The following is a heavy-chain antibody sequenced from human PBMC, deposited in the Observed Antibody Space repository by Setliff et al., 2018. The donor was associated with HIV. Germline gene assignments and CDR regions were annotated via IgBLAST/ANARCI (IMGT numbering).Heavy chain of an antibody. V-gene: IGHV1-46*01. CDR2: INPSGGRT. CDR1: GYTYTNYY. Sequence: ASVKVSCKASGYTYTNYYTNWVRQARGQGLEWMGLINPSGGRTSYAQKFQGRLTMTRDTSRSTVYMELSSLRSEDTAVYYCARCYYDSSGPTDAFDIWGQGTVVTVSS. CDR3: ARCYYDSSGPTDAFDI. J-gene: IGHJ3*02. D-gene: IGHD3-22*01.